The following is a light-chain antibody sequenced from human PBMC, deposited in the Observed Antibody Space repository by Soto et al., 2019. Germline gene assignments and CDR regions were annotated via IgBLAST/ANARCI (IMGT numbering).Light chain of an antibody. CDR2: DTS. CDR3: LLFESDIRGV. Sequence: QAVVTQEPSLTVSPGGTVTLTCGSTTGAVTSGHYPYWFQQKPGQAPRTLIYDTSNKHSWTPARFSGSLLGGKAALTLSGAQPEDEAEYYCLLFESDIRGVFGGGTKLTVL. CDR1: TGAVTSGHY. V-gene: IGLV7-46*01. J-gene: IGLJ2*01.